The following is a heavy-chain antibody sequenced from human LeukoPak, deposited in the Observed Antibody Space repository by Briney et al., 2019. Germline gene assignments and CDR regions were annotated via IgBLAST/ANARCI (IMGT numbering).Heavy chain of an antibody. Sequence: PGGSLRLSCAASGFTFSDHFMDWVRRAPGKGLEWVGRIRKKPNSYTTEYAASVKGRFTFSRDDSKNSLYLQMNSLETEDTAVYYCARVSAITGATDALDFWGQGTMVTVSS. V-gene: IGHV3-72*01. CDR2: IRKKPNSYTT. CDR1: GFTFSDHF. CDR3: ARVSAITGATDALDF. J-gene: IGHJ3*01. D-gene: IGHD1-20*01.